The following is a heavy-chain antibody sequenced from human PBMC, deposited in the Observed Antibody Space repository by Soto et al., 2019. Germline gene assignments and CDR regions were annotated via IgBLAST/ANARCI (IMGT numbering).Heavy chain of an antibody. CDR2: IIPIFGTA. CDR3: ARGWGYDSNDYYYAY. D-gene: IGHD3-22*01. V-gene: IGHV1-69*01. J-gene: IGHJ4*02. CDR1: GGSFNRHT. Sequence: QVQLVQSGAEVRKPGSSVRVSCKASGGSFNRHTISWVRQAPGQGLEWMGGIIPIFGTANHAQKFQGRVTIIADESTSTVYMELSSLRSEETAMYYCARGWGYDSNDYYYAYWGQGTLVIVSS.